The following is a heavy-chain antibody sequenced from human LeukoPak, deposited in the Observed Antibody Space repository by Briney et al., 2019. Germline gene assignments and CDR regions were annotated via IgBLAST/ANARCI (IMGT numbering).Heavy chain of an antibody. V-gene: IGHV1-18*01. CDR2: ISAYNGNT. CDR1: GYTFTSYG. J-gene: IGHJ4*02. CDR3: ARAGTTNSGYTPYFDY. Sequence: AGSVKVSCKASGYTFTSYGISWVRQAPGQGLGWMGWISAYNGNTNYAQKLQGRVTMTTDTSTSTAYMELRSLRSDDTAVYYCARAGTTNSGYTPYFDYWGQGTLVTVSS. D-gene: IGHD5-12*01.